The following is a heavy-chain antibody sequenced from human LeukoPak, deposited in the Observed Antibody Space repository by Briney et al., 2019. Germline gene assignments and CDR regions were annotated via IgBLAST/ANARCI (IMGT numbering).Heavy chain of an antibody. J-gene: IGHJ4*02. CDR3: ARDRDILTGYYCDY. V-gene: IGHV3-33*01. Sequence: PGGSLRLSCAASGFTFSSYGMHWVRQAPGKGLEWVAVIWYDGSNKYYADSVKGRFTISRDNSKNTLYLQMNSLRAEDTAVYYCARDRDILTGYYCDYWGQGTLVTVSS. D-gene: IGHD3-9*01. CDR1: GFTFSSYG. CDR2: IWYDGSNK.